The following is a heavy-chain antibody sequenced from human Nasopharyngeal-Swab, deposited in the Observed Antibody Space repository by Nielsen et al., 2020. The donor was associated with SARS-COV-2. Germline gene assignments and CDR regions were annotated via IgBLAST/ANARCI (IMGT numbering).Heavy chain of an antibody. Sequence: GASLQISCADSGLTLSNYAMAWVRQAPGKGLEWVSSIRGSGGYTYYADSVKGRFTIARDISKNTLSLQMNSLRAEDTAVYYCAAPYCSGGSCYPFDHWGQGTLVTVSS. CDR3: AAPYCSGGSCYPFDH. CDR1: GLTLSNYA. D-gene: IGHD2-15*01. V-gene: IGHV3-23*01. CDR2: IRGSGGYT. J-gene: IGHJ4*02.